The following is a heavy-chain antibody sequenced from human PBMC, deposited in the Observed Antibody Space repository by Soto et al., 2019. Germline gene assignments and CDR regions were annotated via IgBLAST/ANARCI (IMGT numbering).Heavy chain of an antibody. V-gene: IGHV3-73*01. CDR1: GFTFSAFP. J-gene: IGHJ4*02. Sequence: GGSLRLSCAASGFTFSAFPMHWVRQASGKGLEWVGRIRNKVKDYATGYAESVKGRFTVSRDDSKNTAYLQMNSLNTDDTAVYFCTTLGEWGSYSGYWGQGTLVTVSS. CDR2: IRNKVKDYAT. D-gene: IGHD3-16*01. CDR3: TTLGEWGSYSGY.